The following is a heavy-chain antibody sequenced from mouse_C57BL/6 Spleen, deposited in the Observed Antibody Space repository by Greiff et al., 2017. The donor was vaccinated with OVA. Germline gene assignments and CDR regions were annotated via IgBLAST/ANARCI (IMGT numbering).Heavy chain of an antibody. V-gene: IGHV1-50*01. CDR3: ARCPDYYGPHWYFDV. CDR1: GYTFTSYW. D-gene: IGHD1-2*01. Sequence: QVQLQQPGAELVKPGASVKLSCKASGYTFTSYWMQWVKQRPGQGLEWIGEIDPSDSYTNYNQKFKGKATLTVDTSSSTAYMQLSSLTSEDSAVYYCARCPDYYGPHWYFDVWGTGTTVTVSS. J-gene: IGHJ1*03. CDR2: IDPSDSYT.